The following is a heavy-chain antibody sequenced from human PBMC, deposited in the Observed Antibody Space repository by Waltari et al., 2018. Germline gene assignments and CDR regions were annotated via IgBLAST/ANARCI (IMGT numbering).Heavy chain of an antibody. CDR2: IKSKSDGATT. Sequence: EVQMVESGGGSMKPGDSLRLSCVASGFTFTPAWLTGVRQAPGKGLEWVGRIKSKSDGATTDFAAPVKGRFSISREDSQNMVFLQMNSLRTEDTAVYYCTTLDAPWGGWGHGTLVTVS. D-gene: IGHD7-27*01. CDR3: TTLDAPWGG. CDR1: GFTFTPAW. V-gene: IGHV3-15*01. J-gene: IGHJ4*01.